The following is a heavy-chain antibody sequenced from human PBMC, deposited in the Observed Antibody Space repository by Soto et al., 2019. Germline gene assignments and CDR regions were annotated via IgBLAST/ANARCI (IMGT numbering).Heavy chain of an antibody. D-gene: IGHD3-10*01. J-gene: IGHJ6*02. CDR1: GGSFSGYY. CDR3: ASLWFGELLAQTNYYYGMDV. Sequence: SETLSLTCAVYGGSFSGYYWSWIRQPPGKGLEWIGEINHSGSTNYNPSLKSRVTISVDTSKNQLSLKLSSLTAADTAVYYCASLWFGELLAQTNYYYGMDVWGQGTTVTVSS. V-gene: IGHV4-34*01. CDR2: INHSGST.